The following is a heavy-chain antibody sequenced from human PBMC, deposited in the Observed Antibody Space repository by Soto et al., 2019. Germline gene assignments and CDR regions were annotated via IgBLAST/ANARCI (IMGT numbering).Heavy chain of an antibody. J-gene: IGHJ4*02. Sequence: PSETLSLTCAVYGGSFSGYYWGWIRQPPGKGLEWIGEINHSGSTNYNPSLKSRVTISVDTSKNQFSLKLSSVTAADTAVYYCARNSLYGSGSYYMAYWGQGTLVTVSS. CDR3: ARNSLYGSGSYYMAY. CDR2: INHSGST. V-gene: IGHV4-34*01. D-gene: IGHD3-10*01. CDR1: GGSFSGYY.